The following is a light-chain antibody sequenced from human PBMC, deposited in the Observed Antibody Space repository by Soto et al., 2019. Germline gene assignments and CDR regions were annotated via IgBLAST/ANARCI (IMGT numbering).Light chain of an antibody. V-gene: IGKV2-28*01. J-gene: IGKJ2*01. CDR2: LGS. Sequence: DIVMTQSPLSLPVTPGEPASISCRSSQSLLHSNGYNYLDWYLQKPGQSPQLLIYLGSNRASGVPDWFSGSGSGTDFTLKISRVEAEDVGVYYCMQALRTPHTFGQGTKLEIK. CDR3: MQALRTPHT. CDR1: QSLLHSNGYNY.